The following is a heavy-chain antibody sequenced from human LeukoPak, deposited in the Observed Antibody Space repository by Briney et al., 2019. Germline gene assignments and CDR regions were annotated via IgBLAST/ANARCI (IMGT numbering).Heavy chain of an antibody. Sequence: GASVKVSCKASGGTFSSYAISWVRQAPGQGLEWKGGIIPIFGTANYAQKFQGRVTITADKSTSTAYMELSSLRSEDTAVYYCARVRYCSSTSCRNFYYYYGMDVWGKGTTVTVSS. J-gene: IGHJ6*04. CDR3: ARVRYCSSTSCRNFYYYYGMDV. CDR1: GGTFSSYA. D-gene: IGHD2-2*01. CDR2: IIPIFGTA. V-gene: IGHV1-69*06.